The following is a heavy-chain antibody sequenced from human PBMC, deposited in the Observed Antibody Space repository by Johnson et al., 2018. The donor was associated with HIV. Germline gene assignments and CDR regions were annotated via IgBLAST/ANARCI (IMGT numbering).Heavy chain of an antibody. CDR3: ARELGGSSLPFGAFDI. V-gene: IGHV3-30-3*01. CDR1: GITFSDYA. CDR2: ISYDGSNK. D-gene: IGHD6-13*01. J-gene: IGHJ3*02. Sequence: QVQLVESGGGVVQPGRSLRLSCAASGITFSDYAMHWVRQAPGKGLEWVAVISYDGSNKYYADSVKGRFTISRDNSKNTLYLQMNSLRAEDTAVYYCARELGGSSLPFGAFDIWGQGTMVTVSS.